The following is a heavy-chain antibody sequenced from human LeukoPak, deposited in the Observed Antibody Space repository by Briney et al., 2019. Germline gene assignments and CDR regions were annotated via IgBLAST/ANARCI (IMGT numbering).Heavy chain of an antibody. CDR3: ARSKIGYCSSTSCLFSAFDI. D-gene: IGHD2-2*01. J-gene: IGHJ3*02. Sequence: SETLSLTCTVSGGSISSGGYYWSWIRQHPGKGLEWIGYIYYSGSTYYNPSLKSRVTISVDTSKNQFSLKLSSVTAADTAVYYCARSKIGYCSSTSCLFSAFDIWGQGTMVTVSS. V-gene: IGHV4-31*03. CDR1: GGSISSGGYY. CDR2: IYYSGST.